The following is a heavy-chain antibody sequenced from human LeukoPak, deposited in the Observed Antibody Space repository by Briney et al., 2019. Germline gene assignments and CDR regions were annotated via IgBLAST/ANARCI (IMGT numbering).Heavy chain of an antibody. J-gene: IGHJ5*02. CDR2: ISSSSSYI. Sequence: GGSLRLPCAASGFTFSSYSMNWVRQAPGKGLEWVSSISSSSSYIYYADSVKGRFTISRDNAKNSLYLQMNSLRAEDTAVYYCARDFGGATYYYDSSGPMDNWFDPWGQGTLVTVSS. CDR3: ARDFGGATYYYDSSGPMDNWFDP. CDR1: GFTFSSYS. D-gene: IGHD3-22*01. V-gene: IGHV3-21*01.